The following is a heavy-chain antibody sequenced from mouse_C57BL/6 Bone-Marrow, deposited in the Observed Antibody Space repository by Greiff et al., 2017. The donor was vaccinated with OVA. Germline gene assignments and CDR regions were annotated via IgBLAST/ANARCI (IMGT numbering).Heavy chain of an antibody. D-gene: IGHD1-1*01. Sequence: VQLQQPGAELVKPGASVKLSCKASGYTFTSYWMHWVKQRPGRGLEWIGRIDPNSGGPKYNEKFKSKATLTVAKPSSTAYMQLSSLTSEDSAVDYCARRYGSSDYAMDYWGQGTSVTVSS. V-gene: IGHV1-72*01. J-gene: IGHJ4*01. CDR3: ARRYGSSDYAMDY. CDR1: GYTFTSYW. CDR2: IDPNSGGP.